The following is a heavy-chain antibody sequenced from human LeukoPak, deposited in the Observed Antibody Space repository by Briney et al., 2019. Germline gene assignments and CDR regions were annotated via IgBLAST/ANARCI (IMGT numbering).Heavy chain of an antibody. D-gene: IGHD5-12*01. V-gene: IGHV3-74*01. Sequence: PGGSLRLSCAASGFTFSSYWMHWVRQAPGKGLVWVSRINTDGSSTSYADSVKGRFTISRDNAKNTLYLQMNSLRAEDTAVYYCARGPGYEAGPLLFDYWGQGTLVTVSS. CDR1: GFTFSSYW. J-gene: IGHJ4*02. CDR2: INTDGSST. CDR3: ARGPGYEAGPLLFDY.